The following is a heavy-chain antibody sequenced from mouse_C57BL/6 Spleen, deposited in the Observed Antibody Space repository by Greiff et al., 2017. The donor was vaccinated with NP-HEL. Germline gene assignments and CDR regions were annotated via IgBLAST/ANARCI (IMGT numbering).Heavy chain of an antibody. V-gene: IGHV1-15*01. CDR2: IDPETGGT. D-gene: IGHD2-1*01. J-gene: IGHJ4*01. CDR3: TRLELQAMDY. CDR1: GYTFTDYE. Sequence: LVESGAELVRPGASVTLSCKASGYTFTDYEMHWVKQTPVHGLEWIGAIDPETGGTAYNQKFKGKAILTADKSSSTAYMELRSLTSEDSAVYYCTRLELQAMDYWGQGTSVTVSS.